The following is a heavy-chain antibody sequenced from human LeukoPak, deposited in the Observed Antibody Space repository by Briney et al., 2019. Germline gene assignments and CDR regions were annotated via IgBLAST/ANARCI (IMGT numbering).Heavy chain of an antibody. V-gene: IGHV3-30*02. CDR1: GFTFSSYG. CDR2: IRYDGSNK. Sequence: GGSLRLSCAASGFTFSSYGMHWVRQAPGKGLGWVAFIRYDGSNKYYADSVKGRFTISRDNSKNTLYLQMNSLRAEDTAVYYCAKFLAAAGISPFDYWGQGTLVTVSS. D-gene: IGHD6-13*01. CDR3: AKFLAAAGISPFDY. J-gene: IGHJ4*02.